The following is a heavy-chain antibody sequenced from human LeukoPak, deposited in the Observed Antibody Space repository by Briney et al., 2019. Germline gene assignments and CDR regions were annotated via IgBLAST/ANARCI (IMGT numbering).Heavy chain of an antibody. D-gene: IGHD2-2*02. CDR1: GYTFTGYY. V-gene: IGHV1-2*02. CDR2: INPNSGGT. CDR3: ARDFSVGGGYCSSTSCYTTWFDP. Sequence: ASVKVSCKASGYTFTGYYMHWVRQAPGQGLEWMGWINPNSGGTNYAQKFQGRVTMTRDTSISTAYMELSRLRSDDTAVYYCARDFSVGGGYCSSTSCYTTWFDPWGQGTLVTVSS. J-gene: IGHJ5*02.